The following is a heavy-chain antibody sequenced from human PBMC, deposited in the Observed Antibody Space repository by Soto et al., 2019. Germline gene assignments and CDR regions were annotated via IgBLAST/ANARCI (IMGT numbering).Heavy chain of an antibody. J-gene: IGHJ4*02. V-gene: IGHV4-31*03. CDR1: GGSISSGGYY. CDR3: ARGNYDILTGPVGPYYFDY. Sequence: SETLSLTCTVSGGSISSGGYYWSWIRQHPGKGLEWIGYIYYSGSTYYNPSLKSRVTISVDTSKNQFSLKLSSVTAADTAVYYCARGNYDILTGPVGPYYFDYWGQGTLVTVSS. D-gene: IGHD3-9*01. CDR2: IYYSGST.